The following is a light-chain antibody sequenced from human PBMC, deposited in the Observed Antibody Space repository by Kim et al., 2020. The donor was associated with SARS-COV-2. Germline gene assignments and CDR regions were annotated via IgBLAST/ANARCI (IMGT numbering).Light chain of an antibody. CDR3: QVWDSSSDHRV. V-gene: IGLV3-21*04. Sequence: APGKTVRITCGGTNIGSKGFPWYQQHPGQAPLLVIYYDSRRPSGIAPRFSCSSSGNTATLTISRVEAGDEADHYCQVWDSSSDHRVFGGGTKLTVL. J-gene: IGLJ3*02. CDR2: YDS. CDR1: NIGSKG.